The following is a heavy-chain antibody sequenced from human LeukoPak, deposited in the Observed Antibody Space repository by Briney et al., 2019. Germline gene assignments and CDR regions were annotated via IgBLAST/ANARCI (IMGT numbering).Heavy chain of an antibody. Sequence: PGGSLRLSCAASGLTFNNYWMHWVRQAPGKGLVWVSRIRTDGLETSYADSVKGRSTVSRDNAKNTLYLQMNSLRAEDTAVYYCARVMSGYYVVLDIWGQGTMVTVSS. V-gene: IGHV3-74*01. CDR2: IRTDGLET. CDR3: ARVMSGYYVVLDI. CDR1: GLTFNNYW. J-gene: IGHJ3*02. D-gene: IGHD3-3*01.